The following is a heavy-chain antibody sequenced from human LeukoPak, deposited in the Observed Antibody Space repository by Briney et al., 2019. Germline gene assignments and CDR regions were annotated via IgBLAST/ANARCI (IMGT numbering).Heavy chain of an antibody. CDR3: AIRWRDGYNWGIVGY. V-gene: IGHV1-69*04. Sequence: SVKVSCKASGGTFSSYAISWVRQAPGQGLEWMGRIIPILGIANYAQKFQGRVTITADKSTSTAYMELSSLRSEDTAVYYCAIRWRDGYNWGIVGYWGQGTLVTVSS. J-gene: IGHJ4*02. D-gene: IGHD5-24*01. CDR2: IIPILGIA. CDR1: GGTFSSYA.